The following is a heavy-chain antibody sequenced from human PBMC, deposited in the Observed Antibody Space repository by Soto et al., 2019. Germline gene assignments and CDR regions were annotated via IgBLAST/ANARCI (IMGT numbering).Heavy chain of an antibody. CDR2: IIPIFGTA. CDR3: ARGPVVGATPSRYYFDY. D-gene: IGHD1-26*01. CDR1: GGTFSSYA. J-gene: IGHJ4*02. V-gene: IGHV1-69*01. Sequence: QVQLVQSGAEVKKPGSSVKVSCKASGGTFSSYAISWLRQAPGQGLEWMGGIIPIFGTANYAQKFQCRVTITADESTSTAYMELSRLRSEDTAVYYCARGPVVGATPSRYYFDYWGQGTLVTVSS.